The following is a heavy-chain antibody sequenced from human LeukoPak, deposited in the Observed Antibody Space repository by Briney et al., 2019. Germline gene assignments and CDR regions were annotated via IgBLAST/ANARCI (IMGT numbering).Heavy chain of an antibody. V-gene: IGHV3-48*03. CDR3: ARASRYANDY. Sequence: GGSLRLSCAASGFTFSSYEMNWVRQAPGKGLEWVSDISSSGRIIYYADSVKGGFTISRDNTKNSLYLQMNSLRAEDTAVYYCARASRYANDYWGQGTLVTVSS. J-gene: IGHJ4*02. D-gene: IGHD2-2*01. CDR1: GFTFSSYE. CDR2: ISSSGRII.